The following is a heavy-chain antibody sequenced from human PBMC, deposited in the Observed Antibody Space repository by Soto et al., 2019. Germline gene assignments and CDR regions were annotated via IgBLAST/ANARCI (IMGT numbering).Heavy chain of an antibody. J-gene: IGHJ4*02. Sequence: QVQLVQSGAEVKKPGASIKVSCKASGSTFSALYIHWVRQAPGQGLEWMGWINPKSGGTNTAQNFQGMVNMTSDTSISTASMELSRLTSDDTAVYYCARDDYGGQSAKFRDYLGQGTLVTVSS. CDR2: INPKSGGT. D-gene: IGHD4-17*01. V-gene: IGHV1-2*02. CDR1: GSTFSALY. CDR3: ARDDYGGQSAKFRDY.